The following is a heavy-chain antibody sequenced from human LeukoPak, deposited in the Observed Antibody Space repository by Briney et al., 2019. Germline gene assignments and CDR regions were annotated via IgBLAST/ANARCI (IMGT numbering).Heavy chain of an antibody. Sequence: SETLSLTCAVYGGSFSGYYWSWIRQPPGKGLEWIGEINHSGSTNYNPSLKSRVTISVDTSKNQFSLKLSSVTAADTAVYYCARVNTQGVPSPWGQGILVTVSS. CDR1: GGSFSGYY. CDR3: ARVNTQGVPSP. V-gene: IGHV4-34*01. J-gene: IGHJ5*02. CDR2: INHSGST. D-gene: IGHD2-15*01.